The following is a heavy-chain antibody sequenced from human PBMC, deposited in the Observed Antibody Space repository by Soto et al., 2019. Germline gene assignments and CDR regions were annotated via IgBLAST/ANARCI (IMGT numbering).Heavy chain of an antibody. CDR2: ISGSGGST. CDR1: GFTFSSYA. CDR3: AKDLMGRGGKARFDP. D-gene: IGHD5-12*01. Sequence: EVQLLESGGGLVQPGGSLGLSCAASGFTFSSYAMSWVRQAPGKGLEWVSAISGSGGSTYYADSVKGRFTISRDNSKNTLYLQMNSLRAEDTAVYYCAKDLMGRGGKARFDPWGQGTLVTVSS. J-gene: IGHJ5*02. V-gene: IGHV3-23*01.